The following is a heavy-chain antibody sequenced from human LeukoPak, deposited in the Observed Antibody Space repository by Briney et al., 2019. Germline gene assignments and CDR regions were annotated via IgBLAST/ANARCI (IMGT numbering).Heavy chain of an antibody. CDR2: INPNSGGT. CDR3: ARDLYYYDSSGYYP. D-gene: IGHD3-22*01. Sequence: ASVKVSCKASGYTFTGYYMHWVRQAPGQGVEWMGWINPNSGGTNYAQKFQGSVTMTRDTSISTAYMELSRLRSDDTAVYYCARDLYYYDSSGYYPWGQGTLVTVSS. J-gene: IGHJ5*02. CDR1: GYTFTGYY. V-gene: IGHV1-2*02.